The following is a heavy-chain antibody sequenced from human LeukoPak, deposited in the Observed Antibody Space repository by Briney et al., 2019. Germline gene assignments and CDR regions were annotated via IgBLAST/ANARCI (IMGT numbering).Heavy chain of an antibody. J-gene: IGHJ3*02. D-gene: IGHD3-22*01. V-gene: IGHV3-48*02. CDR3: ARDPPYYDSSGYFPDAFDI. CDR2: ISSSSSTI. Sequence: GGSLRLSCAASRFTFSSYSMNWVRQAPGKGLEWVSYISSSSSTIYYADSVKGRFTISRDNAKNSLYLQMNSLRDEDTAVYYCARDPPYYDSSGYFPDAFDIWGQGTMVTVSS. CDR1: RFTFSSYS.